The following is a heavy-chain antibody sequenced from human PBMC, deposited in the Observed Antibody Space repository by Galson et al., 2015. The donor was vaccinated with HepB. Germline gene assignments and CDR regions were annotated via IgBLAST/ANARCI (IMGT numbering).Heavy chain of an antibody. CDR3: ARERESGVAVGSGAALDY. V-gene: IGHV3-30-3*01. CDR1: GFTFSSYA. Sequence: SLRLSCAASGFTFSSYAMHWVRQAPGKGLEWVAVISYDGSNKYYADSVKGRFTISRDNSKNTLYLQMNSLRAEDTAVYYCARERESGVAVGSGAALDYWGQGTLVTVSS. J-gene: IGHJ4*02. D-gene: IGHD6-19*01. CDR2: ISYDGSNK.